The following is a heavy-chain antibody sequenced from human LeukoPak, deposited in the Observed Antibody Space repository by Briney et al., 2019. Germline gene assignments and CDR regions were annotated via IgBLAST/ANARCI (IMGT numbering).Heavy chain of an antibody. D-gene: IGHD2-2*02. CDR3: ARRYTASPGERFDY. CDR2: IYYSGST. Sequence: SETLSLTCTVSGGSISNYYWTWIRQPPGKGLEWIGYIYYSGSTNYNPSLSSRVIISLDTSKNQFSLMLRSLTAADTAVYYCARRYTASPGERFDYWGQGTLVTVSS. V-gene: IGHV4-59*08. J-gene: IGHJ4*02. CDR1: GGSISNYY.